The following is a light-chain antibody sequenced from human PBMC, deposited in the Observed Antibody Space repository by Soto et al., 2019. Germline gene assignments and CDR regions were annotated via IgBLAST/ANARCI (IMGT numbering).Light chain of an antibody. J-gene: IGKJ5*01. V-gene: IGKV3-15*01. Sequence: IVVTQSPATLSVSPGERATLSCRTTQNMGTNLGWYQDKPGQAPRLLIYAASTRATGVPARFSGNGSGTEFTLTISSLQPEDFAVYYCQVYNRGPPITFGQGTRLEMK. CDR2: AAS. CDR3: QVYNRGPPIT. CDR1: QNMGTN.